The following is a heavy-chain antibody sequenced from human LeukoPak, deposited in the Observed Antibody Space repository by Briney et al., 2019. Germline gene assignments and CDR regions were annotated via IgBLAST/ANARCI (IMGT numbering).Heavy chain of an antibody. D-gene: IGHD3-22*01. V-gene: IGHV3-21*01. Sequence: GGSLRLSCAASGFTFSSYSMKWVRQAPGKGLEWVSSISSSSSYIYYADSVKGRFTISRDNAKNSLYLQMNSLRAEDTAVYYCARDFKDLYYYDSSGYSPVVYWGQGTLVTVSS. J-gene: IGHJ4*02. CDR3: ARDFKDLYYYDSSGYSPVVY. CDR2: ISSSSSYI. CDR1: GFTFSSYS.